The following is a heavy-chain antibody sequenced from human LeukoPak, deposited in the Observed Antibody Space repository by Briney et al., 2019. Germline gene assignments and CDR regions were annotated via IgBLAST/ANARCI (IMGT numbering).Heavy chain of an antibody. V-gene: IGHV3-23*01. CDR1: GFTFTNNA. Sequence: GGSLRLSCAASGFTFTNNAIRWVRQAPGKGLEWVSLISDSGGTTYYADSVKGRFTVSRDNAKNTLYLQMNSLRDEDTAVYYCARIAETNIYFLGYWGQGTLVTVSS. CDR3: ARIAETNIYFLGY. D-gene: IGHD2-21*01. J-gene: IGHJ4*02. CDR2: ISDSGGTT.